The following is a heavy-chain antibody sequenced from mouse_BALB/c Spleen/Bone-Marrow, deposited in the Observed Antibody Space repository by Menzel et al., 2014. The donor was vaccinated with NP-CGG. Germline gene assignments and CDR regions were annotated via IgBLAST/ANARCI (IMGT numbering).Heavy chain of an antibody. CDR3: TRSRDYCNGLAY. CDR1: GYTFTSYW. D-gene: IGHD2-1*01. J-gene: IGHJ3*01. V-gene: IGHV1S127*01. CDR2: IDPSDSYT. Sequence: VQLQQSGAELVKPGASVKMSCKASGYTFTSYWMHWVKQRPGQGLEWIGVIDPSDSYTSYNQKFKGKATLTVDTSSSTAYMQRSRMTSDGSAVYCCTRSRDYCNGLAYWGQGTLVTVSA.